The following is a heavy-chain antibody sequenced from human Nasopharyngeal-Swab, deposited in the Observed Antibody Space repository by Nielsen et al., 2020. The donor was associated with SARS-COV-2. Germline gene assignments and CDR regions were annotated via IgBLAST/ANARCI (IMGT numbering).Heavy chain of an antibody. CDR2: ISGSGGST. D-gene: IGHD3-22*01. CDR1: GFTFSSYA. V-gene: IGHV3-23*01. CDR3: ARDLDYYDSSGAFDI. J-gene: IGHJ3*02. Sequence: GGSLRLSCAASGFTFSSYAMNWVRQAPGKGLEWVSAISGSGGSTFYADSVKGRFTISRDNSKNTLYLQMNSLRAEDTAVYYCARDLDYYDSSGAFDIWGQGTMVTVSS.